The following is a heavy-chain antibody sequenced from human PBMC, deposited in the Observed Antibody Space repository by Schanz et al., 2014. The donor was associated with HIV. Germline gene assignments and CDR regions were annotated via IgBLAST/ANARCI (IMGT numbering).Heavy chain of an antibody. CDR3: ARGDRDDFWSGAAI. D-gene: IGHD3-3*01. V-gene: IGHV1-18*01. Sequence: QVQLVQSGAEVKKPGASVKVSCKASGYTFTNYGISWVRQAPGKGLEWMGWISGYNGNTNYAQKFQGRVTMTTDTSRYTAYMELRSLRSDDTAVYYCARGDRDDFWSGAAIWGQGTLVTVSS. J-gene: IGHJ4*02. CDR1: GYTFTNYG. CDR2: ISGYNGNT.